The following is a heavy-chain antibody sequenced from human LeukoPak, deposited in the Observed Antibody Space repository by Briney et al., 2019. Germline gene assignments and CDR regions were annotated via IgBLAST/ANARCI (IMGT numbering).Heavy chain of an antibody. Sequence: GGSLRLSCAGSGFTFSSYWMHWVRQAPGKGLVWVSRIKSDGSITNYADSVKGRFTISRDNAKNTLYVQMNSLRAEDTAVYYCARVGARLGAFDIWGQGTMVTVSS. CDR2: IKSDGSIT. CDR1: GFTFSSYW. J-gene: IGHJ3*02. V-gene: IGHV3-74*01. CDR3: ARVGARLGAFDI. D-gene: IGHD6-25*01.